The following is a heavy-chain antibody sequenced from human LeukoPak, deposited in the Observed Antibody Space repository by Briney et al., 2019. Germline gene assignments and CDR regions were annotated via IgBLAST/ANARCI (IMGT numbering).Heavy chain of an antibody. CDR1: GFTVSANY. CDR3: AREVGATNAFDI. Sequence: GGSLRLSCAASGFTVSANYMSWVRQAPGKGLEWVSVLYSGGSTYYADSVKGRFTISRDNSKNTLYLQMNSLRAEDTAVYYCAREVGATNAFDIWGQGTMVTVTS. J-gene: IGHJ3*02. D-gene: IGHD1-26*01. V-gene: IGHV3-66*01. CDR2: LYSGGST.